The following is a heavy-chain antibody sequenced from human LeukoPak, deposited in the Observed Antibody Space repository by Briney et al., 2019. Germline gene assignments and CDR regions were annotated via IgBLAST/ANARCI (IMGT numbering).Heavy chain of an antibody. CDR1: GYTFTSYY. CDR3: AREAPLLQHDY. D-gene: IGHD2-15*01. CDR2: INPSGGST. J-gene: IGHJ4*02. Sequence: ASVKVSCKASGYTFTSYYMHWVRQAPGQGLKWMGIINPSGGSTSYAQKFQGRVTMTRDMSTSTVYMELSSPRSEDTAVYYCAREAPLLQHDYWGQGTLVTVSS. V-gene: IGHV1-46*01.